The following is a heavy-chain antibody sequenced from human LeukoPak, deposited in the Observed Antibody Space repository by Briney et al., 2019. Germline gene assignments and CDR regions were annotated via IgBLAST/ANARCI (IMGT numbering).Heavy chain of an antibody. J-gene: IGHJ3*02. CDR1: GGSISSYY. Sequence: PSETLSLTCTVSGGSISSYYWSWIRQPPGKGLEWIGYIYYSGSTNYNPSLKSRVTISVDTSKNQFSLKLSSVTAADTAVYYCARDKTVRGVYSSSWYGGKIDAFDIWGQGTMVTVSS. V-gene: IGHV4-59*01. CDR2: IYYSGST. D-gene: IGHD6-13*01. CDR3: ARDKTVRGVYSSSWYGGKIDAFDI.